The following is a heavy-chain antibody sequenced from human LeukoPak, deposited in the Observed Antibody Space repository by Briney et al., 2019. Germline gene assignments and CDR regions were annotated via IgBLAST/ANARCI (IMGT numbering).Heavy chain of an antibody. CDR3: ARITMVRGGFYYYGMDV. Sequence: ASVKVSCKASGYTFTSYDINWVRQATGQGLEWMGWMNPNSGNTGYAQKFQGRVTMTRNTSISTAYMELSSLRSEDTAVYYCARITMVRGGFYYYGMDVWGQGTTVTVSS. J-gene: IGHJ6*02. V-gene: IGHV1-8*01. CDR1: GYTFTSYD. D-gene: IGHD3-10*01. CDR2: MNPNSGNT.